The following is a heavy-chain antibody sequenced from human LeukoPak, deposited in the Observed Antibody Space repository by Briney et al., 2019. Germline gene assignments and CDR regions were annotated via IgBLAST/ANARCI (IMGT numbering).Heavy chain of an antibody. J-gene: IGHJ4*02. Sequence: SETLSLTCAVYGGSFSGYYWSWIRQPPGKGLEWIGEINHSGSTNYNPSLKSRVTISVDTSKNQFSLKLSSVTAADTAGYYCARNEHSSGWYVGVGYDYWGQGTLVTVSS. CDR3: ARNEHSSGWYVGVGYDY. D-gene: IGHD6-19*01. V-gene: IGHV4-34*01. CDR2: INHSGST. CDR1: GGSFSGYY.